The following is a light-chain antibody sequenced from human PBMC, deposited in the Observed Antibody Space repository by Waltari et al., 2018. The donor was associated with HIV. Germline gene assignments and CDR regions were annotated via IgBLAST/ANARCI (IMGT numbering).Light chain of an antibody. CDR2: STN. V-gene: IGLV1-44*01. CDR1: SSNIGSNS. CDR3: ATWDDTLNGVI. J-gene: IGLJ2*01. Sequence: SVLTQPPSASGNPGQRVTIPCSGGSSNIGSNSVHWYQQLPGTAPRLLLYSTNQRPSRVPDRFSGSKSGTSASLAISGLQSEDEADYYCATWDDTLNGVIFGGGTKLTVL.